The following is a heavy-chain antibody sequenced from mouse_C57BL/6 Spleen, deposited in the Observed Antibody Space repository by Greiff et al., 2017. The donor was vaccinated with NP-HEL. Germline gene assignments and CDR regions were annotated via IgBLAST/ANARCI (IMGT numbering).Heavy chain of an antibody. V-gene: IGHV5-4*01. J-gene: IGHJ3*01. Sequence: EVMLVESGGGLVKPGGSLKLSCAASGFTFSSYAMSWVRQTPEKRLEWVATISDGGSYTYYPDNVKGRFTISRDNAKNNLYLQMSHLKSEDTAMYYCARDKEGCAYWGQGTLVTVSA. CDR2: ISDGGSYT. CDR3: ARDKEGCAY. CDR1: GFTFSSYA.